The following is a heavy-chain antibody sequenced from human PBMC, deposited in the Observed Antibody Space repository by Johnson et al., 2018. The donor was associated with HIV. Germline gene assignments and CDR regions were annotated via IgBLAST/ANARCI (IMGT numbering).Heavy chain of an antibody. J-gene: IGHJ3*02. D-gene: IGHD6-13*01. CDR2: ISYDGSNR. CDR1: GFTFTSYT. CDR3: ARGRKDRAAVDGLDMDCFEM. Sequence: QVQLMESGGGVVQPGRSLRLFCAVSGFTFTSYTMHWVRQAPGRGLEWVAVISYDGSNRYYADSVKGRFTISRDTSKDTLYLQMTSLRREDTAVYYCARGRKDRAAVDGLDMDCFEMGGKGTMVTVSS. V-gene: IGHV3-30*04.